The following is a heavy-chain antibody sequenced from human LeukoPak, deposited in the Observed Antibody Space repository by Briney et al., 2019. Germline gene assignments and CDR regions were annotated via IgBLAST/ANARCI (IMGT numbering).Heavy chain of an antibody. V-gene: IGHV4-61*02. D-gene: IGHD3-22*01. Sequence: SETLSLTCTVSGVSISSVNHYWIWIRRSAGKGLEWIGRIHISGSTNYNPSLKGRVTVSLDTSKNQFSLKLSSVTAADTAVYYCAACYYDSSGYFNSDYWGQGTLVTVSS. CDR1: GVSISSVNHY. J-gene: IGHJ4*02. CDR3: AACYYDSSGYFNSDY. CDR2: IHISGST.